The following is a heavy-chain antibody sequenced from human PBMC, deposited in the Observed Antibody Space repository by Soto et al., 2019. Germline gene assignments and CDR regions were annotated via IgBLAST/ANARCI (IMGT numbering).Heavy chain of an antibody. CDR3: AKDFGAYYYYYMDV. V-gene: IGHV3-30*18. J-gene: IGHJ6*03. D-gene: IGHD3-10*01. CDR1: GFTFSSYG. Sequence: VQLVESGGGVVQPGRSLRLSCAASGFTFSSYGMHWVRQAPGKGLEWVAVISYDGSNKYYADSVKGRFTISRDNSKNTLYLQMNSLRAEDTAVYYCAKDFGAYYYYYMDVWGKGTTVTVSS. CDR2: ISYDGSNK.